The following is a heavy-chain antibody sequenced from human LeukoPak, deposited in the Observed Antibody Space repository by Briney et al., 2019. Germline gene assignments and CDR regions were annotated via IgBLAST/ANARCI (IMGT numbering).Heavy chain of an antibody. V-gene: IGHV4-59*01. CDR2: IYYSGST. CDR3: ARTVDYGDYLGYFDY. D-gene: IGHD4-17*01. Sequence: SETLSLTCTVSGGSISSYYWSWLRQPPGKGLEWIGYIYYSGSTNYNPSLKSRVTISVDTSKNQFSLKLSSVTAADTAVCYCARTVDYGDYLGYFDYWGQGTLVTVSS. CDR1: GGSISSYY. J-gene: IGHJ4*02.